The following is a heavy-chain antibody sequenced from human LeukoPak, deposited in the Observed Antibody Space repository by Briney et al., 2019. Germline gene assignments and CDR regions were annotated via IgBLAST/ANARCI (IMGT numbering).Heavy chain of an antibody. J-gene: IGHJ4*02. Sequence: SETLSLTCTVSGGSLSGYYWTWIRQPPVKGLEWIGYIYFGGSTNYSPSLKSRITMSLDTSKNQFSLKLSSVTAADTAVYYCARQTYYASGTYYFLEFWGQGTLVTVSS. V-gene: IGHV4-59*01. CDR2: IYFGGST. CDR3: ARQTYYASGTYYFLEF. D-gene: IGHD3-10*01. CDR1: GGSLSGYY.